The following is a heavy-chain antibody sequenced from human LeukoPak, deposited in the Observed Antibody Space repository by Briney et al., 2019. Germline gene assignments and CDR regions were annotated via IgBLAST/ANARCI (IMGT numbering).Heavy chain of an antibody. CDR2: IYYSGST. J-gene: IGHJ4*02. CDR1: GGSISSYY. D-gene: IGHD6-19*01. CDR3: ARPETTSGWYYFDS. Sequence: SETLSLTCTVSGGSISSYYWSWIRQPPGKGLEWIGYIYYSGSTNYNPSLKSRVTIIVDTSKNQFSLKLTSVTAADTAVYCCARPETTSGWYYFDSWGQGTLVTVS. V-gene: IGHV4-59*08.